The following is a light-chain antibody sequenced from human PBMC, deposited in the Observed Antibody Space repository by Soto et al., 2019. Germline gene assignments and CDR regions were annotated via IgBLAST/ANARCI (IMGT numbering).Light chain of an antibody. CDR2: AAS. J-gene: IGKJ1*01. V-gene: IGKV1-8*01. CDR1: QGISSY. Sequence: AIRMTQSPSSFSASIGDRVTITCRASQGISSYLAWYQQKPGRAPKLLMYAASTLQSGVPSRFSGSGSGTDFTLTISCLQSEDFATYYCQQYYDYPRTFGQGTNVDIK. CDR3: QQYYDYPRT.